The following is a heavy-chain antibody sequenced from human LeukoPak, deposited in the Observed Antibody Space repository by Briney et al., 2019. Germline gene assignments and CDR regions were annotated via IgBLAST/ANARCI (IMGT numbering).Heavy chain of an antibody. D-gene: IGHD2-2*01. Sequence: GGSLRLSCAASGFTFSSDSMTWVRQPPGKGLEWVSIISGSGVSTFYADPVKGRFTISRDNSKNTLYLRMNSLSAEDTAVYYCAKDYFSTEWGQGTLVTVSS. CDR1: GFTFSSDS. J-gene: IGHJ4*02. V-gene: IGHV3-23*01. CDR3: AKDYFSTE. CDR2: ISGSGVST.